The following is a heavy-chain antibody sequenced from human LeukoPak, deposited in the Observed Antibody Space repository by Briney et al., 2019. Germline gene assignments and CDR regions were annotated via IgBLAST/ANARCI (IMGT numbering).Heavy chain of an antibody. CDR3: ARARYTNSWYAVDI. CDR2: IYHTGSN. Sequence: PSETLSLTCLVSSGSVSSYYWTWIRQPPGKGLEWIGYIYHTGSNNYSPSLKSRVTMYVDTSKNQLSLKLSSVTAVDTAMYYCARARYTNSWYAVDIWGQGTMVTVSS. D-gene: IGHD6-13*01. V-gene: IGHV4-59*08. CDR1: SGSVSSYY. J-gene: IGHJ3*02.